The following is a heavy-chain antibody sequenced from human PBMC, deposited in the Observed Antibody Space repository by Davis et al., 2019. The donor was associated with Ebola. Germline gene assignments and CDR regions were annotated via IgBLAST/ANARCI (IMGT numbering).Heavy chain of an antibody. CDR1: GGSISSSSYY. Sequence: SETLSLTCTVPGGSISSSSYYWGWIRQPPGKGLEWIGRIYYSGSTYYNPSLKSRVTLSVDTSKNQFSLKVNSLTAADTAVYYCARAPLESFDYWGQGSLVTVSS. CDR3: ARAPLESFDY. D-gene: IGHD2/OR15-2a*01. V-gene: IGHV4-39*01. J-gene: IGHJ4*02. CDR2: IYYSGST.